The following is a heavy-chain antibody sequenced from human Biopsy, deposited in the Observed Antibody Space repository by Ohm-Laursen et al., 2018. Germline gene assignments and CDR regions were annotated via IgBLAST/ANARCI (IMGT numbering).Heavy chain of an antibody. CDR1: GFTFSNYW. J-gene: IGHJ3*01. D-gene: IGHD6-19*01. Sequence: SLRLSCSASGFTFSNYWMSWVRQAPGKGLEWVANIKQDVSERFYVDSVKGRFTISRDNAKSSLYLQMNSLRDEDTALYYCVRDNSRAPPGDISENFDLWGQGTMVTVSS. CDR3: VRDNSRAPPGDISENFDL. CDR2: IKQDVSER. V-gene: IGHV3-7*01.